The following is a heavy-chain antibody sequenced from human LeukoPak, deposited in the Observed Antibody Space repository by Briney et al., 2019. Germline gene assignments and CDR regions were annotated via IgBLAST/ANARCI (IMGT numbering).Heavy chain of an antibody. V-gene: IGHV3-30*14. CDR1: GFTFSSYA. Sequence: GGSLRLSCAASGFTFSSYAMHWVRQAPGKGLEWVAVISYDGSNKYYGDSVKGRFTISRDNSKNTLYLQMGSLRAEDMAVYYCARVPNSTPGWYYFDYWGQGTLVTVSS. J-gene: IGHJ4*02. CDR3: ARVPNSTPGWYYFDY. CDR2: ISYDGSNK. D-gene: IGHD6-13*01.